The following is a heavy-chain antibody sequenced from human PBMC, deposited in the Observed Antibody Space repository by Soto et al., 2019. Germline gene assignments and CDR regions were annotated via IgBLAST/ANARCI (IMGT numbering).Heavy chain of an antibody. V-gene: IGHV1-8*01. J-gene: IGHJ4*02. D-gene: IGHD5-12*01. CDR1: GYTFTSYD. Sequence: SSVKVSCKASGYTFTSYDINWVRQATGQGLEWMGWMNPNSGNTGYAQKFQGRVTMTRNTSISTAYMELSSLRSEDTAVYFCARGGRGSGYDSMDYWGQGTLVTVSS. CDR3: ARGGRGSGYDSMDY. CDR2: MNPNSGNT.